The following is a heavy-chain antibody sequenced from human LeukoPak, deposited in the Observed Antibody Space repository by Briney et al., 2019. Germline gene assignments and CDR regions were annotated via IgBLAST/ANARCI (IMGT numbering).Heavy chain of an antibody. Sequence: SGGSLRLSCAASGFTVSSNFLSWVRQPPGKGLEWVSDIYSGGRTYYADSVKGRFTISRDNSKNTLYLQMNSLRAEDTAVYYCTRGGGGSFPHYWGQGTLVTVSS. CDR3: TRGGGGSFPHY. D-gene: IGHD2-21*01. CDR2: IYSGGRT. J-gene: IGHJ4*02. V-gene: IGHV3-53*01. CDR1: GFTVSSNF.